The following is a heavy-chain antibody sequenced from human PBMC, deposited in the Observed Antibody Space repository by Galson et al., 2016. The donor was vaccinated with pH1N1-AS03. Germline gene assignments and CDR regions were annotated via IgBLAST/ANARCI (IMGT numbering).Heavy chain of an antibody. Sequence: SCKASGYTFTTFDINWVRLATGQGLEWMGWMNPNSANTGYAQEFQDRVTMTRNTSISTAYMELSSLRSEDTAVYYCAIKSGGYGSGSSYFDYWGQGTLVTVSS. D-gene: IGHD3-10*01. V-gene: IGHV1-8*01. CDR1: GYTFTTFD. J-gene: IGHJ4*02. CDR3: AIKSGGYGSGSSYFDY. CDR2: MNPNSANT.